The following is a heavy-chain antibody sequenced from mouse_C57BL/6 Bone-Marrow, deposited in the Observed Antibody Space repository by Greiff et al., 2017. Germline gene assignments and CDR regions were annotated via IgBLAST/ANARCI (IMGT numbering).Heavy chain of an antibody. CDR3: ARGDSSGYGFAY. J-gene: IGHJ3*01. CDR1: GYTFTNYW. Sequence: VQLQESGAELVRPGTSVTMSCKASGYTFTNYWIGWAKQRPGHGLEWIGDIYPGGGYTNYNEKFKGKATLTADKSSSTAYMQFSSLTSEDSAIYYCARGDSSGYGFAYWGQGTLVTVSA. V-gene: IGHV1-63*01. CDR2: IYPGGGYT. D-gene: IGHD3-2*02.